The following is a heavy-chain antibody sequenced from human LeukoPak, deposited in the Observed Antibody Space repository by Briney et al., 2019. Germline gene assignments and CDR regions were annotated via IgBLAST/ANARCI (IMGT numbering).Heavy chain of an antibody. Sequence: PSETLSLTCTVSGGSISSGSYYWSWIRQPAGKGLEWIGRIYTSGSTNYNPSLKSRVTISVDTSKNQFSLKLSSVTAADTAVYYCARESLVVDPPEDAFDIWGQGTMVTVSS. J-gene: IGHJ3*02. CDR2: IYTSGST. D-gene: IGHD3-22*01. V-gene: IGHV4-61*02. CDR1: GGSISSGSYY. CDR3: ARESLVVDPPEDAFDI.